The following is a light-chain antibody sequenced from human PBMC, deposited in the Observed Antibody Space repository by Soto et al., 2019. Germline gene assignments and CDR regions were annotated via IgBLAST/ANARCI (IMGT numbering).Light chain of an antibody. Sequence: DIQMTQSPSSLSVSVGDRVTITCRASQNIGTSLNWYQMKLGRAPTLLIYSASTLQSGDPSRFSGGGSGTDFTLTINSLQPEDFATYSCQQSYNAPYTFGQGTMLEIK. CDR1: QNIGTS. J-gene: IGKJ2*01. CDR3: QQSYNAPYT. V-gene: IGKV1-39*01. CDR2: SAS.